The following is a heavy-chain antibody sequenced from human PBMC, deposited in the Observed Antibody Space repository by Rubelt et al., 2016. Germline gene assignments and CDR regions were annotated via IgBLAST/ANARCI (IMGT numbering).Heavy chain of an antibody. V-gene: IGHV4-31*01. J-gene: IGHJ5*02. CDR2: LYYSGST. CDR3: ARTSGATAATGWFDP. D-gene: IGHD2-15*01. Sequence: QVQLQESGPGLVKPSQTLSLTCTVSGGSISSGGYYWSWIRQRPGKGLEWIRYLYYSGSTYSHPSLMSLFTRSVDTSKNQFSLKLSSVTAADTAVYYCARTSGATAATGWFDPWGQGTLVTVSS. CDR1: GGSISSGGYY.